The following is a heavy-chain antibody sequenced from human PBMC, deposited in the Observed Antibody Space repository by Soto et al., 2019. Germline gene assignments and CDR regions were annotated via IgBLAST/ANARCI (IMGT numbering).Heavy chain of an antibody. CDR2: MNPNSGNT. J-gene: IGHJ6*02. Sequence: QVQLVQSGAEVKKPGASVKVSCKASGYTFTSYDINWVRQATGQGLEWMGWMNPNSGNTGYAQKFQGRVTMTRNTSINTAYMELSSLRSEDTAVYSWARAGTGTTSMDVWGQGTTVTVSS. D-gene: IGHD1-1*01. CDR1: GYTFTSYD. CDR3: ARAGTGTTSMDV. V-gene: IGHV1-8*01.